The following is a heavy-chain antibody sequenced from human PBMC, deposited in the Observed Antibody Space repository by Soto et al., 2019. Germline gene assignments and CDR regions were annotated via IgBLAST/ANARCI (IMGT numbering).Heavy chain of an antibody. J-gene: IGHJ3*02. D-gene: IGHD4-17*01. CDR1: GGSISSSSYY. Sequence: KSSETLSLTCTVSGGSISSSSYYWGWIRQPPGKGLEWIGSIYYSGSTYYNPSLKSRVTISVDTSKNQFSLKLSSVTAADTAVYYCARGTTVTSAFDIWGQGTMVTVSS. CDR2: IYYSGST. CDR3: ARGTTVTSAFDI. V-gene: IGHV4-39*01.